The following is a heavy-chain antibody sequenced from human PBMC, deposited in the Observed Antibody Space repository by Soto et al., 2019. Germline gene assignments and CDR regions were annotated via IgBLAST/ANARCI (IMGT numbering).Heavy chain of an antibody. V-gene: IGHV4-31*03. D-gene: IGHD3-10*01. Sequence: QVQLQESGPGLVKPSQTLSLTCNVSGGSISSGGYYWSWIRQHPGTGLEWIGYIYYSGRTYYNPTLKSRVTISVNTPKNKFSRTLSAVPAADTAVYYCARAGVSHTLTGVLNWFDPWGQVTLVSVSS. CDR3: ARAGVSHTLTGVLNWFDP. CDR1: GGSISSGGYY. CDR2: IYYSGRT. J-gene: IGHJ5*02.